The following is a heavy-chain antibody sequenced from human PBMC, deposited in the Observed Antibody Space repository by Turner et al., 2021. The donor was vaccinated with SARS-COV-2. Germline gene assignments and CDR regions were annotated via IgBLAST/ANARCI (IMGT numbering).Heavy chain of an antibody. D-gene: IGHD6-19*01. V-gene: IGHV3-21*01. CDR1: GFTFSRSW. J-gene: IGHJ4*02. CDR2: ISSTSSYK. CDR3: GADTSGWAADY. Sequence: EVQLVESGGGLVKPGGSLRLSCAASGFTFSRSWMNWVRQAPGKGLEWVSSISSTSSYKYYADSVKGRFTISRDNANKSLYLQMDSLRAEDTAVYYCGADTSGWAADYWGQGALVTVSS.